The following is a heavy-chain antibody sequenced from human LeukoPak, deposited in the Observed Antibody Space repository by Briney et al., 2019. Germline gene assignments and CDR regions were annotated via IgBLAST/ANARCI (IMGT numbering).Heavy chain of an antibody. D-gene: IGHD3-22*01. Sequence: SETLSLTCTVSGGSISSYYWSWIRQPPGKGLEWIGYIYYSGSTNYNPSLKSRVTISVDTSKNQFSLKLSSVTAADTAVYYCARGTMIVVVGNWFDPWGQGTLVTVSS. CDR3: ARGTMIVVVGNWFDP. CDR1: GGSISSYY. V-gene: IGHV4-59*12. J-gene: IGHJ5*02. CDR2: IYYSGST.